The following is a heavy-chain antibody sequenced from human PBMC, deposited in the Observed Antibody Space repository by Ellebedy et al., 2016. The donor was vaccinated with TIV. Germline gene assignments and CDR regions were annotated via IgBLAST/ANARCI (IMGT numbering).Heavy chain of an antibody. CDR3: ARIIDSSGYSPYFDY. V-gene: IGHV2-70*11. D-gene: IGHD3-22*01. J-gene: IGHJ4*02. Sequence: SGPTLVKPTQTLTLTCTFSGFSLSTSGMCVSWIRQPPGKALEWLARIDWDDDKYYSTSLKTRLTISKDTSKNQVVLTMTNMDPVDTATYYCARIIDSSGYSPYFDYWGQGTLVTVSS. CDR1: GFSLSTSGMC. CDR2: IDWDDDK.